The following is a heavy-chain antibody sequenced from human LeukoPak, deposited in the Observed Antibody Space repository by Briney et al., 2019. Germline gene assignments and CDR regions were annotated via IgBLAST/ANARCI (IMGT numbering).Heavy chain of an antibody. V-gene: IGHV1-18*01. D-gene: IGHD6-13*01. CDR1: GYTFTSYG. CDR2: ISAYNGNT. J-gene: IGHJ4*02. CDR3: ARAVSRRIAAAGTDDY. Sequence: ASVKVPCKASGYTFTSYGISWVRQAPGQGLEWMGWISAYNGNTNYAQKLQGRVTMTTDTSTSTAYMELRSLRSDDTAVYYCARAVSRRIAAAGTDDYWGQGTLVTVSS.